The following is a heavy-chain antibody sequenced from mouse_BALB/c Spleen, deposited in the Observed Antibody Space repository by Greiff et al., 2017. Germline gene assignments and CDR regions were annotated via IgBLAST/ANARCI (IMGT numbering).Heavy chain of an antibody. D-gene: IGHD2-1*01. V-gene: IGHV14-4*02. Sequence: EVHLHQSGAELVRSGASVKLSCTASGFNIKDYYMHWVKQRPEQGLEWIGWIDPENGDTEYAPKFQGKATMTADTSSNTAYLQLSSLTSEDTAVYYCNAIGNYFAYWGQGTLVTVSA. CDR3: NAIGNYFAY. CDR1: GFNIKDYY. CDR2: IDPENGDT. J-gene: IGHJ3*01.